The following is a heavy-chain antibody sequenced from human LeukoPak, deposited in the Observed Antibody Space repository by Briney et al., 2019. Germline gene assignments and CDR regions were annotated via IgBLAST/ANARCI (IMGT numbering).Heavy chain of an antibody. J-gene: IGHJ4*02. CDR3: AKEKRLEYCSSTSCYWPFDY. D-gene: IGHD2-2*01. CDR2: ITSSATT. Sequence: GGSLRLSCAASGFTFSSYEMNWVRQAPGKGLEWVSYITSSATTYYADSVKGRFTISRDNAKNTLYLQMNSLRAEDTAVYYCAKEKRLEYCSSTSCYWPFDYWGQGTLVTVSS. CDR1: GFTFSSYE. V-gene: IGHV3-48*03.